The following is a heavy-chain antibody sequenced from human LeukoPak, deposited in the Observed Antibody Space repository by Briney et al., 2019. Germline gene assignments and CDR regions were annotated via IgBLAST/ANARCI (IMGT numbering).Heavy chain of an antibody. V-gene: IGHV3-11*01. CDR2: ISSSGSTI. CDR3: ESTVGSWYYGNYYCDY. CDR1: GFTFSDYY. J-gene: IGHJ4*02. Sequence: GGSLRLSCAASGFTFSDYYMSWIRQAPGKGLEWVSYISSSGSTIYYAASEKGRFTITRDNAKNSLYLQMNSLRAQDTAVYYYESTVGSWYYGNYYCDYRGQGTVVTVSS. D-gene: IGHD6-13*01.